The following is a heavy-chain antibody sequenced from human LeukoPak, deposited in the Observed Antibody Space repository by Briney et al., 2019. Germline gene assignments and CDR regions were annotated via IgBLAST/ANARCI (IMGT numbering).Heavy chain of an antibody. Sequence: ASVKVSCKASGYTFTTYGISWVRQAPGQGLEWMGWISPYNGNTNYAQKLQGRVTMTTDTSTSTAYMELRSLRSDDTAVYYCARDRAVVVAATDYSRQGTLVTVSS. CDR3: ARDRAVVVAATDY. V-gene: IGHV1-18*01. CDR2: ISPYNGNT. D-gene: IGHD2-15*01. CDR1: GYTFTTYG. J-gene: IGHJ4*02.